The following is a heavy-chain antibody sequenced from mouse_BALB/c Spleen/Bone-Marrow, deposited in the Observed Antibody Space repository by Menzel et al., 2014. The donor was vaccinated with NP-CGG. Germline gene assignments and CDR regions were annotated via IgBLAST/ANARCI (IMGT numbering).Heavy chain of an antibody. Sequence: EVKLVESGGGLVQPGGPRKLSCAASGFSFSSFGMHWVRQAPEKGLEWVAYISRGSSTLYYADTVKGRFTISRDNPKNTLFLQMTSLRSEDTAMYYCARGGYYVPSYFDYWGQGTTLTVSS. CDR2: ISRGSSTL. J-gene: IGHJ2*01. V-gene: IGHV5-17*02. D-gene: IGHD2-3*01. CDR3: ARGGYYVPSYFDY. CDR1: GFSFSSFG.